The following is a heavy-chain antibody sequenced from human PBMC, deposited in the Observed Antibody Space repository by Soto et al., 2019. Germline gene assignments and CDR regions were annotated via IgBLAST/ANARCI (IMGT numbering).Heavy chain of an antibody. D-gene: IGHD1-7*01. CDR1: GYTFTDYY. CDR2: INPNSGGT. CDR3: ARKLELRGSYYYYYDMDV. Sequence: ASVKVSCKASGYTFTDYYMHWVRQAPGQGLEWMGWINPNSGGTNYAQKFQGRVTMTRDTSISTAYMELSRLRSDDTAVYYCARKLELRGSYYYYYDMDVWGQGTTVTVS. V-gene: IGHV1-2*02. J-gene: IGHJ6*02.